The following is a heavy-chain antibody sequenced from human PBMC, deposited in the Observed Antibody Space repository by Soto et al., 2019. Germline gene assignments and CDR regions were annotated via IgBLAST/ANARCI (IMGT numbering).Heavy chain of an antibody. D-gene: IGHD1-7*01. CDR1: GYTFTDYY. CDR2: INPNSGGT. CDR3: ARKLELRGSYYYYYDMDV. Sequence: ASVKVSCKASGYTFTDYYMHWVRQAPGQGLEWMGWINPNSGGTNYAQKFQGRVTMTRDTSISTAYMELSRLRSDDTAVYYCARKLELRGSYYYYYDMDVWGQGTTVTVS. V-gene: IGHV1-2*02. J-gene: IGHJ6*02.